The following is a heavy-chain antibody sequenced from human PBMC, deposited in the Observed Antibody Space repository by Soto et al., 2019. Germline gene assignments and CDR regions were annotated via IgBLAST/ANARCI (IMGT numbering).Heavy chain of an antibody. CDR1: GYSFTSYW. V-gene: IGHV5-51*01. J-gene: IGHJ6*01. Sequence: GECVTISCKVSGYSFTSYWIGWVLQMPGKGLEWMGIIYPGDSDTRYSPSFQGQVTISADKSISTAYLQWRSLKASDTAMYYCARKGYSGYDHYYYGMDVWGQGTTVTVSS. CDR3: ARKGYSGYDHYYYGMDV. D-gene: IGHD5-12*01. CDR2: IYPGDSDT.